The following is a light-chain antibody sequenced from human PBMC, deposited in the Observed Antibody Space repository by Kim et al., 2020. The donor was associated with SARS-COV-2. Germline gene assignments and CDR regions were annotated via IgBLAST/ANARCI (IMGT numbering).Light chain of an antibody. V-gene: IGKV1-5*03. CDR1: QSSSSW. CDR2: KAS. CDR3: QQYNSYSQIT. Sequence: DIQMTQSPSTLSASVGDRVTITCRASQSSSSWLAWYQQKPGKAPKLLIYKASSLESGVPSRFSGSGSGTEFTLTISSLQPDEFATYCCQQYNSYSQITFGQGTRLEIK. J-gene: IGKJ5*01.